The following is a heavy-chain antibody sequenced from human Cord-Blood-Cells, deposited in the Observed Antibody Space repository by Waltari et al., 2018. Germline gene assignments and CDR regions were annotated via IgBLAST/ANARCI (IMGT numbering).Heavy chain of an antibody. D-gene: IGHD6-19*01. CDR1: GFTFSSYA. CDR2: ISYDGSNK. Sequence: QVQLVESGGGVVQPGRALRLPCAASGFTFSSYAMHWVRQAPGKGLEWVAVISYDGSNKYYADSVKGRFTISRDNSKNTLYLQMNSLRAEDTAVYYCASPIAVAGTDYWGQGTLVTVSS. V-gene: IGHV3-30*04. J-gene: IGHJ4*02. CDR3: ASPIAVAGTDY.